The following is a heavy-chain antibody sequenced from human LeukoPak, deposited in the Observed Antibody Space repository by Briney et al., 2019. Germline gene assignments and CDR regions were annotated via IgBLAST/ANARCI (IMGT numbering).Heavy chain of an antibody. CDR3: TLLEVASDLDY. V-gene: IGHV3-48*03. Sequence: GGSLRLSCAVSELHLQFNELQWVRQAPGKGLEWVSYIGSSGTNRYYADSVKGRFSISRDNAKSSLYLQMTSLRVQDTVVHYCTLLEVASDLDYWGQGALVTVSS. D-gene: IGHD6-19*01. J-gene: IGHJ4*02. CDR1: ELHLQFNE. CDR2: IGSSGTNR.